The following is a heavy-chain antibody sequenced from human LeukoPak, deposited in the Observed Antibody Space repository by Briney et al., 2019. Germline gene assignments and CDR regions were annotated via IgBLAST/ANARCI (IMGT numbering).Heavy chain of an antibody. CDR1: GFTFSSYW. CDR3: AKDPAIQLWINYYFDY. Sequence: HPGGSLRLSCAASGFTFSSYWMHWVRQAPGKGLVWVSRINSDGSSTSYADSVKGRFTISRDNSKNTLYLQMNSLRAEDTAVYYCAKDPAIQLWINYYFDYWGQGTLVTVSS. V-gene: IGHV3-74*01. D-gene: IGHD5-18*01. CDR2: INSDGSST. J-gene: IGHJ4*02.